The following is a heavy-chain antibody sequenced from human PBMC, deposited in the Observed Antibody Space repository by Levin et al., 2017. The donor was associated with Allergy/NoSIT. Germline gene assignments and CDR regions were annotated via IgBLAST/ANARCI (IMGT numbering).Heavy chain of an antibody. J-gene: IGHJ3*02. Sequence: SQTLSLTCTVSGGSISSYYWSWIRQPPGKGLEWIGYIYYSGSTNYNPSLKSRVTISVDTSKNQFSLKLSSVTAADTAVYYCARARITMIVPGAFDIWGQGTMVTVSS. CDR3: ARARITMIVPGAFDI. CDR1: GGSISSYY. CDR2: IYYSGST. V-gene: IGHV4-59*01. D-gene: IGHD3-22*01.